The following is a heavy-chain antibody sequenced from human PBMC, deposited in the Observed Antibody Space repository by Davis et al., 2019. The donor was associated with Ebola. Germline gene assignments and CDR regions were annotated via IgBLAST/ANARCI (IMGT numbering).Heavy chain of an antibody. D-gene: IGHD3-22*01. J-gene: IGHJ4*02. CDR1: GGSIGGYY. V-gene: IGHV4-59*08. CDR2: MFSSGST. Sequence: MPSETLSLTCTVSGGSIGGYYWNWIRQPPGKGLEWIGYMFSSGSTNINPSLKSRVSLSVDKSKNQFSLKLSSVTAADTAVYYCARITYYYDSSGYHVGGLDYWGQGTLVTVSS. CDR3: ARITYYYDSSGYHVGGLDY.